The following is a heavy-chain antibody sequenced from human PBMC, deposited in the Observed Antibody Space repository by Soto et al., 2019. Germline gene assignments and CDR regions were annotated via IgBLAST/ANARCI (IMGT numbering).Heavy chain of an antibody. CDR3: ARQDGDYSDYFDY. CDR2: IYYSGST. Sequence: PSETLSLTCAVSGGSISSGGYSWSWIRQPPGKGLEWIGYIYYSGSTNYNPSLKSRVTISVDTSKNQFSLKLSSVTAADTAVYYCARQDGDYSDYFDYWGQGTLVTVSS. J-gene: IGHJ4*02. CDR1: GGSISSGGYS. V-gene: IGHV4-61*08. D-gene: IGHD4-17*01.